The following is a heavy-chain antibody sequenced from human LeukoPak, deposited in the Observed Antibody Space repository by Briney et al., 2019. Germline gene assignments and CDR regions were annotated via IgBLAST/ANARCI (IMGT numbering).Heavy chain of an antibody. V-gene: IGHV3-30*03. J-gene: IGHJ2*01. CDR2: VSYDGREK. Sequence: PGGSLRLSCAASGLAFSSFSMHWVRQAPGRGLEWVSGVSYDGREKYYADSVKGRFTISRDNSKNTLFLHKNSLGTEDTSVYYCASDPNRLISMSGGYFALWGRGTLVTVSS. CDR3: ASDPNRLISMSGGYFAL. D-gene: IGHD3-16*01. CDR1: GLAFSSFS.